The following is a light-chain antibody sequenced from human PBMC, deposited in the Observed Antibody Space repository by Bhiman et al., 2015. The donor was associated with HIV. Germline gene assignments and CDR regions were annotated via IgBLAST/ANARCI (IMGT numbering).Light chain of an antibody. CDR3: QAWDSNLGVV. CDR2: QDS. V-gene: IGLV3-1*01. J-gene: IGLJ2*01. CDR1: AVGDKY. Sequence: SYELIQTPSVSVSPGQTATITCSGDAVGDKYASWYQQRPGQSPVLVIYQDSNRPSGIPERFSGSNSGNTATLTISGTQAMDEADYYCQAWDSNLGVVFGGGTKLTVL.